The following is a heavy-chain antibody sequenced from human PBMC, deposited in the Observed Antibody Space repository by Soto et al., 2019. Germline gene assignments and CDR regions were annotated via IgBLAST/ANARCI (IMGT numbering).Heavy chain of an antibody. D-gene: IGHD3-10*01. Sequence: SETLSLTCSVSGGSMSEYFWSWIRQSPGKGLEWIGYIYYLGSTDYNPSPKSRVTISVDTSKRQFSLRLTSVTAADAAVYYCARDGYDGSGSPYPAYWGPGTQVTVSS. CDR2: IYYLGST. V-gene: IGHV4-59*01. CDR3: ARDGYDGSGSPYPAY. CDR1: GGSMSEYF. J-gene: IGHJ4*02.